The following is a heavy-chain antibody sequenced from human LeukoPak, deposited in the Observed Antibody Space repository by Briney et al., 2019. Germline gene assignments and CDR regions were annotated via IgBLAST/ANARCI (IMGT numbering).Heavy chain of an antibody. J-gene: IGHJ5*02. CDR1: GFTFSSYS. CDR2: ISGSGGST. V-gene: IGHV3-23*01. CDR3: AKAGGYFSARNWFDP. Sequence: GGSLRLSCAASGFTFSSYSMNWVRQAPGKGLEWVSAISGSGGSTYYADSVKGRFTISRDNSKNTLYLQMNSLRAEDTAVYYCAKAGGYFSARNWFDPWGQGTLVTVSS. D-gene: IGHD3-3*01.